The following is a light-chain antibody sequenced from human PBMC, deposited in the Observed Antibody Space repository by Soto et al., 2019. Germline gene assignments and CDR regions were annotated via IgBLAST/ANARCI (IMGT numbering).Light chain of an antibody. CDR3: EQRSNWPPALT. CDR1: QSVGTF. V-gene: IGKV3-11*01. J-gene: IGKJ4*01. Sequence: EIVLTHSPATLSLSPGERATLSCMASQSVGTFLAWYQHKPGQAPRLLIYDASNRATGVPARFSGSGSGTDFTLTISSLEPEDFAVYYCEQRSNWPPALTFGGGTKV. CDR2: DAS.